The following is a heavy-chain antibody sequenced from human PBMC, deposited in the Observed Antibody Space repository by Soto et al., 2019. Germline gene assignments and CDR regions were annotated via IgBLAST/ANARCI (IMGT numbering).Heavy chain of an antibody. Sequence: SETLSLTCTVSGGSITSSYWSWIRRPPGKGLEWIAYIYDTGISGYTPSTSYNPSLKSRVTMSVDTSKSQFSLKLTSVTAEDKAVYYCARGEDAFFDYGLDVWGQG. CDR3: ARGEDAFFDYGLDV. J-gene: IGHJ6*02. V-gene: IGHV4-59*01. CDR2: IYDTGISGYTPST. CDR1: GGSITSSY.